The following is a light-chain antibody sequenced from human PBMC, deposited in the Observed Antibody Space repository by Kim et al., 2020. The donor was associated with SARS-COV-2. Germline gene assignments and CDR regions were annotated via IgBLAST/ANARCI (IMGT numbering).Light chain of an antibody. CDR1: QSVSSN. Sequence: EIVMTQSPATLSVSPGERATLSCRASQSVSSNLAWYQQKPGQAPRLLIYGASARATGIPARFSGSGSGTDFTLTISSLQSEDFAMYYCQQYSSSPDTFGQGTKLEI. V-gene: IGKV3-15*01. CDR2: GAS. J-gene: IGKJ2*01. CDR3: QQYSSSPDT.